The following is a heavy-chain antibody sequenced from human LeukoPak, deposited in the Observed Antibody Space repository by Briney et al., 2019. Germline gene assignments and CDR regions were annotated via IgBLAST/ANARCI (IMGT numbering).Heavy chain of an antibody. CDR2: MNPNSGNT. D-gene: IGHD3-9*01. CDR1: GYTFTSYD. CDR3: ARGPYYDILTGYSYYYYYYMDV. J-gene: IGHJ6*03. V-gene: IGHV1-8*01. Sequence: ASVKVSCKASGYTFTSYDINWVRQATGQALEWMGWMNPNSGNTGYAHKFQGRVTMTRNTSISTAYMELSSLRSEDTAVYYCARGPYYDILTGYSYYYYYYMDVWGKGTTVTVSS.